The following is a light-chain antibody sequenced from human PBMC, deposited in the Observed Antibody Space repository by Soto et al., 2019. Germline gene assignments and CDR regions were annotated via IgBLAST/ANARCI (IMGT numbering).Light chain of an antibody. CDR1: QTIASRY. Sequence: EIVLTQSPGTLSLSPGERATLSCRASQTIASRYLARYQHQPGQAPRLLIYLTFARAPGITERFSVCESVTDFNLTISRLEREDFAVYYCQQYDTSTPTFGQGTRLDIK. J-gene: IGKJ5*01. CDR3: QQYDTSTPT. CDR2: LTF. V-gene: IGKV3-20*01.